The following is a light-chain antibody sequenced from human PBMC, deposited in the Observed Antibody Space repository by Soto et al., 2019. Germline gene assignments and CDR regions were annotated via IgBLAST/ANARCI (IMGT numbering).Light chain of an antibody. CDR3: QSYDSSLSGWV. Sequence: QSVLTQPPSVSGAPGQRVTISCTGSSSNIGAGYDVHWYQQLPGTAPKLLIYGNSNRPSGVPDRFSGSKSGTSASLAITGLQAEDEADYYGQSYDSSLSGWVFGGGTKSPS. J-gene: IGLJ3*02. V-gene: IGLV1-40*01. CDR1: SSNIGAGYD. CDR2: GNS.